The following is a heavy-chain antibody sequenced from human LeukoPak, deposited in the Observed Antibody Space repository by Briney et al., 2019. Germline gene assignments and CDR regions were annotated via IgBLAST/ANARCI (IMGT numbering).Heavy chain of an antibody. CDR3: AKTYYYDSSGFCFDY. CDR1: GFTFSSYW. CDR2: IRQDGSEK. D-gene: IGHD3-22*01. V-gene: IGHV3-7*03. J-gene: IGHJ4*02. Sequence: GGSLRLSCAASGFTFSSYWMSWVRQAPGKGLEWVANIRQDGSEKYYVDSVKGRFTISRDNAKNTLYLQMNSLRAEDTAVYYCAKTYYYDSSGFCFDYWGQGTVVTVSS.